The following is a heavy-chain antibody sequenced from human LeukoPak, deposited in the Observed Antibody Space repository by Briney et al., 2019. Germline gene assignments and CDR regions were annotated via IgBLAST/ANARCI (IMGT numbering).Heavy chain of an antibody. V-gene: IGHV1-46*01. Sequence: GASVKVSCKASGYTFTSYYMHWVRQAPGQGLEWMGIINPSGGSTSYAQKFQGRVTMTRDTSTSTVYMEPSSLRSEDTAVYYCARDAKDFWGVYLTCFAPWGQGTLVTVSS. CDR2: INPSGGST. CDR1: GYTFTSYY. CDR3: ARDAKDFWGVYLTCFAP. J-gene: IGHJ5*02. D-gene: IGHD3-3*01.